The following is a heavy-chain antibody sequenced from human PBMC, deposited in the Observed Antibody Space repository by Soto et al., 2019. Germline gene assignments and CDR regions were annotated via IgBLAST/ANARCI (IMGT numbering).Heavy chain of an antibody. V-gene: IGHV1-69*06. D-gene: IGHD4-4*01. Sequence: QVQLVQSGAEMRKPGSSLRVCCKASGGTFSDFAFSWVGPAPGQGLEWRGGIVPRFGSPNYEQKFGCKVTISADTSTSTVYMQGSSLRINETAVSCCARDRIQSLLAKNSGNGMAFSGQGTTVTASS. CDR1: GGTFSDFA. CDR3: ARDRIQSLLAKNSGNGMAF. J-gene: IGHJ6*02. CDR2: IVPRFGSP.